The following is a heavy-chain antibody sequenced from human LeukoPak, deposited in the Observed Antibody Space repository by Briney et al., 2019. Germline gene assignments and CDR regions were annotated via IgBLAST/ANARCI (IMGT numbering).Heavy chain of an antibody. D-gene: IGHD3-16*01. CDR3: ARGGTLDY. Sequence: GGSLRLSCAASGFIVSSNYMNWVRQAPGKGLEWVANINQDGSEKYYVDSVKGRFTISRDNAKNSLYLQMNSLRAEDTAVYYCARGGTLDYWGQGTLVTVSS. CDR2: INQDGSEK. V-gene: IGHV3-7*01. CDR1: GFIVSSNY. J-gene: IGHJ4*02.